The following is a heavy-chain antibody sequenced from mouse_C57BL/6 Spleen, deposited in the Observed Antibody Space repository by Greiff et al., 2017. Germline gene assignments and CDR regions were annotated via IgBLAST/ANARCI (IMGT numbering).Heavy chain of an antibody. J-gene: IGHJ3*01. CDR1: GYAFSSYW. CDR3: AREGYDGYYGFAY. D-gene: IGHD2-3*01. CDR2: IYPGDGDT. V-gene: IGHV1-80*01. Sequence: QVQLQQSGAELVKPGASVKISCKASGYAFSSYWMNWVKQRPGKGLEWIGQIYPGDGDTNYNGKFKGKATLTADKSSSTAYMQLSSLTSEDSAVYFCAREGYDGYYGFAYWGQGTLVTVSA.